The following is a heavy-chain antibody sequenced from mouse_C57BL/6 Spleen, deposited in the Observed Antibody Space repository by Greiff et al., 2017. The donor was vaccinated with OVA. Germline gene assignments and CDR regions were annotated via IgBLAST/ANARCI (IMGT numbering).Heavy chain of an antibody. V-gene: IGHV1-15*01. Sequence: VQLQQSGAELVRPGASVTLSCKASGYTFTDYEMHWVKQTPVHGLEWIGAIDPETGGTAYNQKFKGKAILTADKSSSTAYMELRSLTSEDSAVYYCTRDDGTAWFAYWGQGTLVTVSA. CDR2: IDPETGGT. J-gene: IGHJ3*01. CDR3: TRDDGTAWFAY. D-gene: IGHD2-3*01. CDR1: GYTFTDYE.